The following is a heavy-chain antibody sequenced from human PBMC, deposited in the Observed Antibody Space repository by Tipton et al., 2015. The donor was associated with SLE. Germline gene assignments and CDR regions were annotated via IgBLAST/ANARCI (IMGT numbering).Heavy chain of an antibody. J-gene: IGHJ6*03. D-gene: IGHD6-13*01. CDR2: IHYRGST. CDR1: GGSISGNNYY. CDR3: ARVAAATGRGNYFYYYMDV. Sequence: LRLSCTVSGGSISGNNYYWGWIRQPPGKGLEWIGSIHYRGSTYYNPSLNSRLTMSVDTSKNQFSLHLSSVTAADTAVYYCARVAAATGRGNYFYYYMDVWGKGTTVTVSS. V-gene: IGHV4-39*07.